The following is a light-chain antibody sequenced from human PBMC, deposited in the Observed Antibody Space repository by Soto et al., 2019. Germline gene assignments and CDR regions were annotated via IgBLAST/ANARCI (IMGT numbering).Light chain of an antibody. CDR2: SAS. CDR3: QQYANSPET. Sequence: EVVLTQSPGTLSLSPGERATLSCRASQSVTSNYLAWYQQKPGQAPRLLIYSASNRATGIPDRISGSGSGTDFSLTISRLEPEDFAVYYCQQYANSPETFGQGTKVEIK. J-gene: IGKJ1*01. CDR1: QSVTSNY. V-gene: IGKV3-20*01.